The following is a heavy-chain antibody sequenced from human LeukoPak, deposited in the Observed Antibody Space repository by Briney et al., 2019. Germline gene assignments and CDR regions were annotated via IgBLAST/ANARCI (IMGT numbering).Heavy chain of an antibody. CDR1: GYSFNSHW. V-gene: IGHV5-51*01. CDR2: I. D-gene: IGHD5-18*01. CDR3: ARHSTGYDYGYQKPLDY. J-gene: IGHJ4*02. Sequence: GESLKISCKGSGYSFNSHWIAWVRQMPGKGLEWMGIIYSPSFQGQVSMSADKSISTAYLQWSSLEASDTAMYYCARHSTGYDYGYQKPLDYWGQGTLVTVSS.